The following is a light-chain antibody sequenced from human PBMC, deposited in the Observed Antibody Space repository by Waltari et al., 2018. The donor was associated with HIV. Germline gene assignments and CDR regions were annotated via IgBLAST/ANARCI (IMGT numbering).Light chain of an antibody. CDR2: KDI. J-gene: IGLJ3*02. CDR1: SLPKKY. Sequence: SYELTQTPSVSVSPGQTARISCSRGSLPKKYSSWYGQKPGQAPVLIIYKDIERPSGIPERISGSRSGTGVTLTISDVQAEDEGDYYCQSTGHDGTWVFGGGTKLTVL. CDR3: QSTGHDGTWV. V-gene: IGLV3-25*03.